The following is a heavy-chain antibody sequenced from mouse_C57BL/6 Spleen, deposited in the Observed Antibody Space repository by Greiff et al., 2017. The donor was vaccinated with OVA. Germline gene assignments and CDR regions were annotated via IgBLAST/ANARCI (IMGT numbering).Heavy chain of an antibody. Sequence: EVKLMESGGGLVQPGGSMKLSCVASGFTFSNYWMNWVRQSPEKGLEWVAQIRLKSDTYATHYAESVKGRFTISRDDSKSSVYLQMNNLRAEDTGIYYCTRDYYGMGYWGQGTTLTVSS. J-gene: IGHJ2*01. CDR2: IRLKSDTYAT. CDR3: TRDYYGMGY. CDR1: GFTFSNYW. D-gene: IGHD1-1*01. V-gene: IGHV6-3*01.